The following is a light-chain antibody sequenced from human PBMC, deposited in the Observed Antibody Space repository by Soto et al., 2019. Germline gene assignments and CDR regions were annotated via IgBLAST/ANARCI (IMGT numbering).Light chain of an antibody. V-gene: IGKV1-39*01. CDR1: QSIRTY. CDR2: AAS. Sequence: DIQMTQSPSSLSASVGDRVTITCRASQSIRTYLNWYQQKPGKAPKLLIYAASSLQSGVPSRFSGRGSGTDFTLTISSLQPEDFATYYCQQSYSTLTWTCGRGTKVEIK. J-gene: IGKJ1*01. CDR3: QQSYSTLTWT.